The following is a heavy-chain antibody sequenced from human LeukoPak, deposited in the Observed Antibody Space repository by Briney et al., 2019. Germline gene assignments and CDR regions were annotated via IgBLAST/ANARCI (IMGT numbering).Heavy chain of an antibody. J-gene: IGHJ4*02. CDR2: INWNNGGI. Sequence: GGSLRLSCAASGFTFSSYWMHWVRQAPGKGLEWVSGINWNNGGIGYADSVKGRFTISRDNAKSSLYLQMNSLRAEDTALYYCAKDYISRGSGTNFLDHWGQGTLVTVSS. CDR3: AKDYISRGSGTNFLDH. V-gene: IGHV3-9*01. CDR1: GFTFSSYW. D-gene: IGHD3-10*01.